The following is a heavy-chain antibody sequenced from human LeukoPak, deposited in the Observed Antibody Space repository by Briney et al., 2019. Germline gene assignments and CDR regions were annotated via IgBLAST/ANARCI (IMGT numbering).Heavy chain of an antibody. CDR2: IYYSGST. Sequence: SGTLSLTCTVSGGSISSYYWSWIRQPPGKGLEWIGYIYYSGSTNYNPSLKSRVTISVDTSKNQFSLKLSSVTAADTAVYYCARVWCSSTSCPDYWGQGTLVTVSS. CDR3: ARVWCSSTSCPDY. D-gene: IGHD2-2*01. CDR1: GGSISSYY. V-gene: IGHV4-59*01. J-gene: IGHJ4*02.